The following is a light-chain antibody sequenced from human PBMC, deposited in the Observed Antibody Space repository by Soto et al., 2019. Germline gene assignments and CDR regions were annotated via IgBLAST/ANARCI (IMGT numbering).Light chain of an antibody. Sequence: DIQMTQSPSSLSASVGDRVTITCQASQDISNNLNWYQQKPGKAPKVLLFDASNMETGVPSRFSGGGSGTHYTVTISNLQPEDTETYYCRHCYNLPPFTFGQGTRLEIK. V-gene: IGKV1-33*01. CDR2: DAS. CDR3: RHCYNLPPFT. J-gene: IGKJ5*01. CDR1: QDISNN.